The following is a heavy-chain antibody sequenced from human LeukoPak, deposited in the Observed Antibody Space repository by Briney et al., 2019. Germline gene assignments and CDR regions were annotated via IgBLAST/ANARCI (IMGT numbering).Heavy chain of an antibody. J-gene: IGHJ4*02. V-gene: IGHV3-23*01. CDR2: TSGRGDYT. Sequence: PGGSLRLSCAASGFTFSNYAMSWVRQAPGKGLEWVSATSGRGDYTYYADSVKGRFTISRDNSKNTVYLQMNDLRAEDTAVYYCAESTQFDYWGQGTLVTVSS. CDR1: GFTFSNYA. CDR3: AESTQFDY.